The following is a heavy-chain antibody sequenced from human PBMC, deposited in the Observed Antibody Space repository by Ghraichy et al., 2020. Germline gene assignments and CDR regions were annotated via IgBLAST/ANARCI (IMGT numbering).Heavy chain of an antibody. CDR1: GFTFSNYN. V-gene: IGHV3-48*01. CDR3: ARGSPSGNYANYLDY. D-gene: IGHD1-7*01. CDR2: ISSGSTTI. Sequence: GGSLRLSCAASGFTFSNYNMNWVRQAPGKGLEWVSYISSGSTTIYYADSVKGRFTISRDNAENSLYLQMNSLRAKDTAVYYCARGSPSGNYANYLDYWGQGTLVAVSS. J-gene: IGHJ4*02.